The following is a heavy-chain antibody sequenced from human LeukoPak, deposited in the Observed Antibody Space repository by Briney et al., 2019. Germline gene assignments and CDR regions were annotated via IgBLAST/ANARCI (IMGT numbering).Heavy chain of an antibody. J-gene: IGHJ4*02. CDR3: AKISSIAAAEDFDY. D-gene: IGHD6-13*01. V-gene: IGHV3-30*02. CDR2: IRYDGSNK. CDR1: AFTFSSYG. Sequence: GGSLRLSCAASAFTFSSYGMHWVRQAPGKGLEWVAFIRYDGSNKYYADSVKGRFTISRDNSKNTLYLQMNSLRAEDTAVYYCAKISSIAAAEDFDYWGQGTLVTVSS.